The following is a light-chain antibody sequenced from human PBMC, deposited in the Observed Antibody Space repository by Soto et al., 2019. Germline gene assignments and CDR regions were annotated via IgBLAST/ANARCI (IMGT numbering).Light chain of an antibody. CDR3: QQRHNWPIT. V-gene: IGKV3-11*01. J-gene: IGKJ5*01. Sequence: IVLTQSPATLSLSPGERATLSCRASQSVSSNLAWYQQKPGQAPRLLIYGASTRATGIPARFSGSGSGTDFTLTISGLEPADLGVYYCQQRHNWPITFGQGTRLEI. CDR1: QSVSSN. CDR2: GAS.